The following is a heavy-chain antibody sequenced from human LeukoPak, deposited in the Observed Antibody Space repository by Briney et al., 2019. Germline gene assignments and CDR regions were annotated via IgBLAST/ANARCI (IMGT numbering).Heavy chain of an antibody. CDR3: ARSPGIAVAGPLDD. CDR2: IWYDGSNK. J-gene: IGHJ4*02. Sequence: GGSLRLSCAASGFTFSSYGMHWVREAPGKGLERVVVIWYDGSNKYYADSVKGRFTIYRDNSKNTRYLQMNSLRAEDTAVYYCARSPGIAVAGPLDDWGQGTLVTVSS. D-gene: IGHD6-19*01. V-gene: IGHV3-33*01. CDR1: GFTFSSYG.